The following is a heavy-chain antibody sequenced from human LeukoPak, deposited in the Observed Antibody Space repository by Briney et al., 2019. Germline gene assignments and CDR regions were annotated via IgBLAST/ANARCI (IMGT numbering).Heavy chain of an antibody. Sequence: GGSLRLSCAASGFTFSSSAMSWVRQAPGKGLEWVSAISNNGGYTYYADSVQGRFTISRDNSKNTLYLQMNSLRAEDTAVYCCARAGKDRYSGYDFPFDYWGQGTLVTVSS. D-gene: IGHD5-12*01. CDR1: GFTFSSSA. V-gene: IGHV3-23*01. J-gene: IGHJ4*02. CDR3: ARAGKDRYSGYDFPFDY. CDR2: ISNNGGYT.